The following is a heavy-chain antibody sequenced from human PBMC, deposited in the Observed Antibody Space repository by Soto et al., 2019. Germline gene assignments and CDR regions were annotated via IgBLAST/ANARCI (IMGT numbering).Heavy chain of an antibody. V-gene: IGHV1-46*01. D-gene: IGHD3-22*01. CDR3: ARNGKWFRGMDV. CDR1: GYTFTSYY. J-gene: IGHJ6*02. Sequence: ASVKVSCKASGYTFTSYYMHWVRQAPGQGLEWMGIINPSGGSTSYAQKFQGWVTMTRDTSISTAYMELSRLRSDDTAVYYCARNGKWFRGMDVWGQGTTVTVSS. CDR2: INPSGGST.